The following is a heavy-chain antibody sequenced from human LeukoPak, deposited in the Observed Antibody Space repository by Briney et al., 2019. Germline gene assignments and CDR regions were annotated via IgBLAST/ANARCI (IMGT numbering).Heavy chain of an antibody. CDR3: TTDHVGATVEFDS. CDR1: RFTFSTYE. V-gene: IGHV3-48*03. CDR2: ISGSGSSV. J-gene: IGHJ4*02. Sequence: GGSLRLSCAASRFTFSTYEMNWVRQAPGEGLEWISYISGSGSSVKYADSVKGRFTISRDNAKNSLHLQMDSLRAEDTAIYYCTTDHVGATVEFDSWGQGTLVTVSS. D-gene: IGHD1-26*01.